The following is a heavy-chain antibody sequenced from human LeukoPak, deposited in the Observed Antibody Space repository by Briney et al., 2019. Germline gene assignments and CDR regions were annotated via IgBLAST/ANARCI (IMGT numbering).Heavy chain of an antibody. D-gene: IGHD3-22*01. CDR3: ARLKEGYDSSGYYYVY. Sequence: RASVKVSCKASGYTFTSYGISWVRQAPGQGLEWMGWISAYNGNTNYAQKLQGRVTMTTDTSTSTAYMELRSLRSDDTAVYYCARLKEGYDSSGYYYVYWGQGTLVTVSS. CDR1: GYTFTSYG. V-gene: IGHV1-18*01. J-gene: IGHJ4*02. CDR2: ISAYNGNT.